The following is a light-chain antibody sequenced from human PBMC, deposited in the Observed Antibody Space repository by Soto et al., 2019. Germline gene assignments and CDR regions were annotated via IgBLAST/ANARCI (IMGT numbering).Light chain of an antibody. Sequence: EIVMTQSPATLSVSPGQGATLSCRASQSISRNLAWYQQKPGQAPRLLMYDASTRATGTPARFSGSGSGTKFTLTISSLQSEDFAVYSCQQYNGWPITFGQGTRLEI. V-gene: IGKV3D-15*01. J-gene: IGKJ5*01. CDR2: DAS. CDR3: QQYNGWPIT. CDR1: QSISRN.